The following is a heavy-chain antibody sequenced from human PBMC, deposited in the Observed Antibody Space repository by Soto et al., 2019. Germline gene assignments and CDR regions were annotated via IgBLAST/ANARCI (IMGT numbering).Heavy chain of an antibody. CDR3: ARVVGRPTYYYYGMAV. D-gene: IGHD2-15*01. CDR1: GGTFSSYA. CDR2: IIPIFGTA. V-gene: IGHV1-69*13. J-gene: IGHJ6*02. Sequence: SVKVSCKASGGTFSSYAISWVRQAPGQGLEWMGGIIPIFGTANYAQKFQGRVTITADESTSTAYMELSSLRSEDTAVYYCARVVGRPTYYYYGMAVWGQGTRVTVSS.